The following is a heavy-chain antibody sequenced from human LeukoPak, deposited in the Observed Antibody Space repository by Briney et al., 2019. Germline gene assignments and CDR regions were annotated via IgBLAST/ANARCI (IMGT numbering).Heavy chain of an antibody. Sequence: MAGESLRLSCAASGFTFSSYSMNWVRQAPGKGLEWVSSISCSSSYIYCADSVKGRFTISRDNAKNSLYLQMNSLRAEDTAVYYCARDPIQLWLFDYWGEGTLVSVSS. D-gene: IGHD5-18*01. CDR1: GFTFSSYS. J-gene: IGHJ4*02. V-gene: IGHV3-21*01. CDR2: ISCSSSYI. CDR3: ARDPIQLWLFDY.